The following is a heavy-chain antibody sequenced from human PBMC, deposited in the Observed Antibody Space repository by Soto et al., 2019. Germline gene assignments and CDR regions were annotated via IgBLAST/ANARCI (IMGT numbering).Heavy chain of an antibody. Sequence: QVQLQESGPGLVKPSETLSLTCTVCGGSISSYYWSWIRQPPGKGLEWIGYIYYSGSTNYNPSLKSRVTISVDTSKNQFSLKLSSVTAADTAVYYCARDYYGSGSPPLGYWGQGTLVTVSS. D-gene: IGHD3-10*01. V-gene: IGHV4-59*01. CDR1: GGSISSYY. CDR3: ARDYYGSGSPPLGY. J-gene: IGHJ4*02. CDR2: IYYSGST.